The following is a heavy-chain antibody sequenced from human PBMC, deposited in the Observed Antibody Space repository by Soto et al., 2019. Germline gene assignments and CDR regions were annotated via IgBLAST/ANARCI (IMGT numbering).Heavy chain of an antibody. J-gene: IGHJ4*02. D-gene: IGHD3-22*01. Sequence: QVQLVQSGAEVKKPGSSVKVSCKASGDTFSSYAINWLRQAPGQGLEWMGGIIPMFGTANYAQKFKGRVTITAGESTSTVYMELSRLRSEDTAVYYCARVGPAHYYDSSGYYSPLDYWGQGTLVTVSS. CDR1: GDTFSSYA. V-gene: IGHV1-69*01. CDR3: ARVGPAHYYDSSGYYSPLDY. CDR2: IIPMFGTA.